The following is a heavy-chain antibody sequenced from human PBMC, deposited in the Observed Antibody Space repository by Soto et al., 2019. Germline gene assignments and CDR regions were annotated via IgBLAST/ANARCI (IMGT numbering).Heavy chain of an antibody. CDR1: GGSISSSSYY. CDR3: ARQDSSSSSEFDY. V-gene: IGHV4-39*01. CDR2: IYYSGST. J-gene: IGHJ4*02. D-gene: IGHD6-6*01. Sequence: QLQLQESGPGLVKPSETLSLTCTVSGGSISSSSYYWGWIRQSPGKGLEWIGSIYYSGSTHYNPSLKSRVTISVDTSKNQFSLKLSSVTAADTAVYYCARQDSSSSSEFDYWGQGTLVTVTS.